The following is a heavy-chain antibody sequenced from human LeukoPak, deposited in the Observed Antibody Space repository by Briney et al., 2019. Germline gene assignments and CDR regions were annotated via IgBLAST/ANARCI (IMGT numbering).Heavy chain of an antibody. CDR3: ARGRGRGYSSSSGFDY. V-gene: IGHV4-4*07. Sequence: PSETLSLTCTVSGGSTSSYYWSWIRQPAGKGLEWIGRIYTSGSTNYNPSLKSRVTMSVDTSKNQFSLKLSSVAAADTAVYYWARGRGRGYSSSSGFDYWGQGTLVTVSS. CDR1: GGSTSSYY. CDR2: IYTSGST. D-gene: IGHD6-6*01. J-gene: IGHJ4*02.